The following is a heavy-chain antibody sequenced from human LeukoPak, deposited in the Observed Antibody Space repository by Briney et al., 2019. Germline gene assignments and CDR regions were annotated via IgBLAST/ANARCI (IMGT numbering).Heavy chain of an antibody. D-gene: IGHD3-10*01. CDR1: GGTFSSYA. V-gene: IGHV1-69*01. CDR3: ARGSYGSGSKSNWFDP. J-gene: IGHJ5*02. CDR2: IIPIFGTA. Sequence: SVKVSCKASGGTFSSYAISWVRQAPGQGLEWMGGIIPIFGTANYAQKFQGRVTITADESTSTAYMELSSLRSEDTAVYYCARGSYGSGSKSNWFDPWGQGTLVTVSS.